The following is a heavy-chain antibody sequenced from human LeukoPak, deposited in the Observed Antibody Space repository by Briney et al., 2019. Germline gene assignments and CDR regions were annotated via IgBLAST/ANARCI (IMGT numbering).Heavy chain of an antibody. Sequence: PSETLSLTCTVSGGSISSSSYYWGWIRQPPGKGLEWIGEINHSGSTNYNPSLKSRVTISVDTSKNQFSLKLSSVTAADTAVYYCARGRLGIVVVTTGGYFDYWGQGTLVTVSS. CDR2: INHSGST. D-gene: IGHD2-15*01. CDR3: ARGRLGIVVVTTGGYFDY. V-gene: IGHV4-39*07. J-gene: IGHJ4*02. CDR1: GGSISSSSYY.